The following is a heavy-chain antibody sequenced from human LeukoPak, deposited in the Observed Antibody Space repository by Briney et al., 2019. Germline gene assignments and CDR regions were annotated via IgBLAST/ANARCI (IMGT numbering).Heavy chain of an antibody. V-gene: IGHV3-48*02. D-gene: IGHD3-10*01. CDR2: ISSSSSTI. CDR3: ARPYYYGSGSYPDAFDI. Sequence: GGSLRLSCAASGFTFSSYSMNWVRQAPGKGLEWVSYISSSSSTIYYADSVKGRFTISRDNAKNSLYLQMNSLRDEDTAVYYCARPYYYGSGSYPDAFDIWGQGTMVAVSS. CDR1: GFTFSSYS. J-gene: IGHJ3*02.